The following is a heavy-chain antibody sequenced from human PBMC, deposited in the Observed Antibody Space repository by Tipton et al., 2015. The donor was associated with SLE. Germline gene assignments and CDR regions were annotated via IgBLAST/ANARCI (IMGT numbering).Heavy chain of an antibody. J-gene: IGHJ3*02. Sequence: TLSLTCTVSGGSISSHSRSWIRQPPGKGLEWIGHIYKSGSTNYRPSLKSRVTISVVTPKSQFSLKLRSLTAADTAMYYCARLNYYGSGSDAFDIWGQGTIVTVSS. D-gene: IGHD3-10*01. V-gene: IGHV4-4*09. CDR3: ARLNYYGSGSDAFDI. CDR2: IYKSGST. CDR1: GGSISSHS.